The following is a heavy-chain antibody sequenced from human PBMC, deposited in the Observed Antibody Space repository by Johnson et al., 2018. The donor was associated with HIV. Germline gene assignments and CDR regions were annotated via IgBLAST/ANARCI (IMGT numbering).Heavy chain of an antibody. Sequence: QMQLVESGGGVVQPGRSLRLSCAASGFTFSRYAMHWVRQAPGKALEWVSVIYRGGATYYADSVKGRFPISRDNSKNTLYLQMNSLRAEDTAVYYCAKEAADDAFDIWGQGTMVTVSS. D-gene: IGHD6-25*01. J-gene: IGHJ3*02. CDR3: AKEAADDAFDI. CDR1: GFTFSRYA. V-gene: IGHV3-NL1*01. CDR2: IYRGGAT.